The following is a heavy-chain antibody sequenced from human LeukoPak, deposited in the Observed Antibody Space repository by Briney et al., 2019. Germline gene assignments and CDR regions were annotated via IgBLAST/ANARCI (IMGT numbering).Heavy chain of an antibody. V-gene: IGHV1-2*04. CDR1: GYTFTGYY. CDR2: INPNSGGT. CDR3: ARDCSGGSCYGGGFDY. Sequence: ASVKVSCKASGYTFTGYYMHWVRQAPGQGLEWMGWINPNSGGTNYAQKFQGWVTMTRDTSISTAYMELSRLRSDDTAVYYCARDCSGGSCYGGGFDYWDQGTLVTVSS. D-gene: IGHD2-15*01. J-gene: IGHJ4*02.